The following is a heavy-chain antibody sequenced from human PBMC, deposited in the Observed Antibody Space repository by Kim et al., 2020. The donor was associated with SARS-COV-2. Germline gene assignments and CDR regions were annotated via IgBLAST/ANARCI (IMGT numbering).Heavy chain of an antibody. Sequence: SVNSVKGRFTISSDHSKNSLYLQMNSLRADDTAVYYCARDRYYGSRSYSYWGQGTLVTVSS. D-gene: IGHD3-10*01. V-gene: IGHV3-7*01. J-gene: IGHJ4*02. CDR3: ARDRYYGSRSYSY.